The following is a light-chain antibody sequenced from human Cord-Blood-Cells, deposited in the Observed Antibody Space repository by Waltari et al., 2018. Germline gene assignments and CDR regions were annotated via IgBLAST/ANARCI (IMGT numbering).Light chain of an antibody. CDR3: QQYGSSPPLT. Sequence: EIVLTQSPGTLSLSPGERATLSCRASQSVSSSYLAWYQQKPGQAPSLLIYVASSSATGIPDRFSGSGSGTDFTLTISRLEPEDFAVYYCQQYGSSPPLTFGGGTKVEIK. V-gene: IGKV3-20*01. J-gene: IGKJ4*01. CDR1: QSVSSSY. CDR2: VAS.